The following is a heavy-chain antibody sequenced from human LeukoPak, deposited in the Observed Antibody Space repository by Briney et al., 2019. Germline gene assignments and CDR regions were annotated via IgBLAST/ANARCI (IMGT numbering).Heavy chain of an antibody. J-gene: IGHJ4*02. CDR3: ARGLYCTGGICRFDY. CDR2: IYPGDSDI. V-gene: IGHV5-51*01. CDR1: GYSFTSSW. D-gene: IGHD2-15*01. Sequence: GESLKISCEGSGYSFTSSWIGWVRQMPGKGLEWMGIIYPGDSDIRYSPSFQGQVTISADKSITTAYLQWSSLKASDTAIYYCARGLYCTGGICRFDYWGQGTLVTVSS.